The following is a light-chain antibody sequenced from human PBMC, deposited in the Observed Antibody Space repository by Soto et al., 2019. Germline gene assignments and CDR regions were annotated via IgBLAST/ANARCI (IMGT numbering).Light chain of an antibody. Sequence: DVHGTQSPCTLSASVGYGVTSTGRASQSISSWLAWYQQKPGTAPKLLIYKASSLQSGVPSRFSGSGSGTEFTLTITRLQPDDFAVYYCQRSDKWPPTFGQGTKVDIK. CDR2: KAS. CDR1: QSISSW. CDR3: QRSDKWPPT. V-gene: IGKV1-5*03. J-gene: IGKJ1*01.